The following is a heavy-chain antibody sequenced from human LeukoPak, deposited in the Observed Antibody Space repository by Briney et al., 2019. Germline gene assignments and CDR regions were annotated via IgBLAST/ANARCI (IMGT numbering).Heavy chain of an antibody. CDR1: GYTFIDYY. V-gene: IGHV1-69-2*01. CDR2: VDPQNNRK. Sequence: ASVKVSCKASGYTFIDYYIHWAHQAPGKGLEWIGRVDPQNNRKKYAEKFQGRVTIAADTSTDTAYMELSSLTSEDTGVYYCFANSGSYQGWFDPWGQGTLVTVSS. J-gene: IGHJ5*02. CDR3: FANSGSYQGWFDP. D-gene: IGHD1-26*01.